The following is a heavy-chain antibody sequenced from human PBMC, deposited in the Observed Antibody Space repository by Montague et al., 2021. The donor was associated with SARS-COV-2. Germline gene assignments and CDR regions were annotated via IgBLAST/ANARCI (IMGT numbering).Heavy chain of an antibody. D-gene: IGHD2-2*01. CDR2: INHNGTA. Sequence: SETLSLTCAVYGGSFSVYYWSWLRQSPRSGLELIAEINHNGTANYNPSLKIRVSIPVDTSKNQFTLKLTSVTAADPAMYFCSKEREVVRAARTLVAFDLWGQGTM. CDR1: GGSFSVYY. V-gene: IGHV4-34*01. J-gene: IGHJ3*01. CDR3: SKEREVVRAARTLVAFDL.